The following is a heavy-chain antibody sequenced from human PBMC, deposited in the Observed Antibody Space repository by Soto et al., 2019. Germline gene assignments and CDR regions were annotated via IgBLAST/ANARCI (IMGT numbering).Heavy chain of an antibody. J-gene: IGHJ6*02. CDR3: ASTLYKRTSYGMDV. CDR1: GGSISSSSYY. CDR2: IYYSGST. Sequence: QLQLQESGPGLVKPSETLSLTCTVSGGSISSSSYYWGWIRQPPGKGLEWIGSIYYSGSTYYNPSLKSRVTLSVDTSKNQFSLKLSSVTAADTAVYYCASTLYKRTSYGMDVWGQGTTVTVSS. D-gene: IGHD3-10*01. V-gene: IGHV4-39*01.